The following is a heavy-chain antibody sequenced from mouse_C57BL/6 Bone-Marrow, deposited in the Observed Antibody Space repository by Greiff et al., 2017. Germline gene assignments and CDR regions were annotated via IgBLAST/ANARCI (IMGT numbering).Heavy chain of an antibody. Sequence: QVQLKESGAELARPGASVKLSCKASGYTFTSYGISWVKQRPGQGLEWIGEIYPRSGNTNYNEKFKGKATLTADKSSSTAYMELRSLTSEDSAVYFCARPGYYVGWYFDVWGTGTTVTVSS. CDR3: ARPGYYVGWYFDV. CDR1: GYTFTSYG. V-gene: IGHV1-81*01. J-gene: IGHJ1*03. CDR2: IYPRSGNT. D-gene: IGHD2-3*01.